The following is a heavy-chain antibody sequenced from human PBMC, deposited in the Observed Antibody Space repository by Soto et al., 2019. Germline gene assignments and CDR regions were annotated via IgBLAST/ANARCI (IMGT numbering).Heavy chain of an antibody. CDR2: IIPVYDTA. D-gene: IGHD6-19*01. V-gene: IGHV1-69*01. CDR1: GGTFSNFA. Sequence: QVQLVQSGAEVKKPGSSVKVSCKASGGTFSNFAISWVRQAPGQGLEWMGAIIPVYDTAKYAQKFQDRLTITADESTSTVYMELRSPRSEDTAVYYCARDDNSGFFIGYYGLDVWGQGTTVTVSS. J-gene: IGHJ6*02. CDR3: ARDDNSGFFIGYYGLDV.